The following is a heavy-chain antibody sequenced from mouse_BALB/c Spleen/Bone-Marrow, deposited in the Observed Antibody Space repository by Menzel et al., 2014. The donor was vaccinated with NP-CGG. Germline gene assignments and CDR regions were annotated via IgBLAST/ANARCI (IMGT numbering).Heavy chain of an antibody. V-gene: IGHV1-14*01. Sequence: EVQLQESGPELVKPGASVKMSCKASGYTFTSYVMHWVKQKSGQGLEWIGYINPYNDGTKYNEKFKGKATLTSDKSSSTAYMELSSLTSEDSSVYYCARSMIGNYLDCWGQGTTLTVSS. D-gene: IGHD2-4*01. J-gene: IGHJ2*01. CDR1: GYTFTSYV. CDR3: ARSMIGNYLDC. CDR2: INPYNDGT.